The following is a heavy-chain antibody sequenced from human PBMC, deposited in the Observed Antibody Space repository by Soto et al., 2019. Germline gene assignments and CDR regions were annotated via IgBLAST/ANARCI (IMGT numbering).Heavy chain of an antibody. V-gene: IGHV3-23*01. D-gene: IGHD3-3*01. CDR1: GFTFSSYA. Sequence: EVQLLESGGGLVQPGGSLRLSCAASGFTFSSYAMSWVRQAPGKGLEWVSAISGSGGSTYYADSVKGRFTISRDNSKNPLYLQMNSLRAEDTAVYYCAKVPTDRDFWSADPQGDFDYWGQGTLVTVSS. J-gene: IGHJ4*02. CDR3: AKVPTDRDFWSADPQGDFDY. CDR2: ISGSGGST.